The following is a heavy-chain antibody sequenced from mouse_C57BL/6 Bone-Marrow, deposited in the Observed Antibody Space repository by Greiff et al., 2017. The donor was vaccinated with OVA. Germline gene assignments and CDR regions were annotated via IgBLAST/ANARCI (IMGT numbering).Heavy chain of an antibody. D-gene: IGHD1-1*01. Sequence: DVMLVESGEGLVKPGGSLKLSCAASGFTFSSYAMSWVRQTPEKRLEWVAYISSGGDYIYYADTVKGRFTISRDNARNTLYLQMSSLKSEDTAMYYCTGYYYGSRGAWFAYWGQGTLVTVSA. J-gene: IGHJ3*01. CDR2: ISSGGDYI. CDR3: TGYYYGSRGAWFAY. V-gene: IGHV5-9-1*02. CDR1: GFTFSSYA.